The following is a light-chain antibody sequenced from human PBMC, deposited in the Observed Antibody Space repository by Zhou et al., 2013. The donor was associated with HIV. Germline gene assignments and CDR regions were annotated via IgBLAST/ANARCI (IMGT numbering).Light chain of an antibody. V-gene: IGKV1-12*01. CDR2: AAS. J-gene: IGKJ4*01. Sequence: DIQMTQSPSSLSASVGDRVTITCQASQDISNYLNWYQQKPGKAPKLLIYAASSLQSGVPSRFSGSGSGTDFTLTISSLQPEDFATYYCQQANSFPPGFGGGTKVEIK. CDR1: QDISNY. CDR3: QQANSFPPG.